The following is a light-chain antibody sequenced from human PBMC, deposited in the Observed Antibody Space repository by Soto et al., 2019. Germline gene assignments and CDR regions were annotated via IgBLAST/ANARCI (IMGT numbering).Light chain of an antibody. J-gene: IGLJ1*01. CDR1: SSDVGGYNY. V-gene: IGLV2-8*01. Sequence: ALTQPPSASGSPGQSVAISCTGTSSDVGGYNYVSWYQQHPGKAPKLMIYEVNKRPSGVPDRFSGSKSGNTASLTVSGLQAEDEADYYCSSYAGSSNVFGTGTQLTVL. CDR3: SSYAGSSNV. CDR2: EVN.